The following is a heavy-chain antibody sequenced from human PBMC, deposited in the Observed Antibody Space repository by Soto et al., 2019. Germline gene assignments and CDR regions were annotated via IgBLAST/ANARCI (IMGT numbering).Heavy chain of an antibody. CDR3: ASWGDGDYDRAYFDY. CDR1: GGTFSSYA. Sequence: QVQLVESGAEVKKPGSSAKVSCKASGGTFSSYAISWVRQAPGQGLEWMGGIIPIFGTANYAQKFQGRVTITADESTSTAYMELSSLRSEDTAVYYCASWGDGDYDRAYFDYWGQGTLVTVSS. J-gene: IGHJ4*02. V-gene: IGHV1-69*01. D-gene: IGHD4-17*01. CDR2: IIPIFGTA.